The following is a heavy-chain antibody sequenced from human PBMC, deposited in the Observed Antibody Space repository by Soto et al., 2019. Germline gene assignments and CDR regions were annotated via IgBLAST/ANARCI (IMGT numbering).Heavy chain of an antibody. V-gene: IGHV3-15*01. CDR2: IKSKTDGGTT. Sequence: GGSLRLSCAASGFTFSNAWMSWVRQAPGKGLEWVGRIKSKTDGGTTDYAAPVKGRFTISRDDSKNTLHLQMNRLKTEDTAVYYCTLNWAYDYYDYKDLWGKGTTVTVSS. CDR1: GFTFSNAW. D-gene: IGHD7-27*01. J-gene: IGHJ6*03. CDR3: TLNWAYDYYDYKDL.